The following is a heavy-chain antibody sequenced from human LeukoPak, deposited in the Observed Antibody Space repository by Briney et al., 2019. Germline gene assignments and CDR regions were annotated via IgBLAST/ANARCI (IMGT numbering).Heavy chain of an antibody. CDR1: GYSFTTYG. V-gene: IGHV1-18*01. Sequence: ASVKVSCKASGYSFTTYGISWVRQAPGQGLEWMGWISTHSDDTKSAQKFQGRVTMTTDTSTSTAYMELRSLRSDDTAVYYCARDLYDSSGYLDYWGQGTLVTVSS. CDR2: ISTHSDDT. J-gene: IGHJ4*02. D-gene: IGHD3-22*01. CDR3: ARDLYDSSGYLDY.